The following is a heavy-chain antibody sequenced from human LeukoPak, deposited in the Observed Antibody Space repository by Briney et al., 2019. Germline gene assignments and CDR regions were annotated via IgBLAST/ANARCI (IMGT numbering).Heavy chain of an antibody. Sequence: SETLSLTCTVSGYSINSGYYWVWIRQPPGKGLEWIGSIYRTGSINYNPSLKSRVTISLDTSKNQFSLKLSSVTAADTAVYYCARTYDSSGYYYTGGAFDIWGQGTMVTVSS. V-gene: IGHV4-38-2*02. CDR1: GYSINSGYY. CDR2: IYRTGSI. D-gene: IGHD3-22*01. J-gene: IGHJ3*02. CDR3: ARTYDSSGYYYTGGAFDI.